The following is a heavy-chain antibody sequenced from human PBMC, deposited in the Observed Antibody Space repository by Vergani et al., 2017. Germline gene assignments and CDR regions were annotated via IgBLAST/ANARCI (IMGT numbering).Heavy chain of an antibody. Sequence: EVQLVESGGDLVQPGRSLRLSCTASGFTFGYYAMDWFRQAPGQGLEWVGGIRSKAYGQATIYAAAVKGIFTISRDDSKSIAYPQMNNLQTEDTAMYYCVRDKFSMLRGSEGLDIWVQGTMVTVSS. CDR3: VRDKFSMLRGSEGLDI. CDR1: GFTFGYYA. V-gene: IGHV3-49*03. CDR2: IRSKAYGQAT. D-gene: IGHD3-10*01. J-gene: IGHJ3*02.